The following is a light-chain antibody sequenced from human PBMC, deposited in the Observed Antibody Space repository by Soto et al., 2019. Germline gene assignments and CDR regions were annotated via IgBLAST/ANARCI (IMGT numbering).Light chain of an antibody. CDR2: GAS. J-gene: IGKJ3*01. CDR1: QSVSSSY. CDR3: QQYGSSPFT. Sequence: EIVLTQSPGTLSLSPGEIATLSCRASQSVSSSYLAWYQQKPGQAPRLLIYGASSRATGIPDRFSGSGSGTDFTLTISRPEPEDFAVYYCQQYGSSPFTFGPGTKVDIK. V-gene: IGKV3-20*01.